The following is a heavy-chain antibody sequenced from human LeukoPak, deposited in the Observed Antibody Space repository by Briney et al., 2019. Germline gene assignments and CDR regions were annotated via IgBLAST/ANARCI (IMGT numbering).Heavy chain of an antibody. CDR1: GGSISSSSYY. Sequence: PSETLSLTCTVSGGSISSSSYYWGWIRQPPGKGLEWIGSIYYSGSTYYNPSLKSRVTISVDTSKNQFSLKLSSVTAADTAVYYCARDRYSGSYNGMDVWGQGTTVTVSS. CDR2: IYYSGST. CDR3: ARDRYSGSYNGMDV. V-gene: IGHV4-39*07. D-gene: IGHD1-26*01. J-gene: IGHJ6*02.